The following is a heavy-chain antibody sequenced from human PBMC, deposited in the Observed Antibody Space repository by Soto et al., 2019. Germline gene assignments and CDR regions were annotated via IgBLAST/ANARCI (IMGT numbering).Heavy chain of an antibody. J-gene: IGHJ4*02. CDR1: GFTFSDYW. D-gene: IGHD3-10*01. Sequence: EVQLVESGGGLVQPGGSLRLSCAASGFTFSDYWMSWVRQAPGKGLECVANIKTDGSEKYYVDPVKGRFTISRDNGKNSLYLQMNSLRAEDTAVYYCASSMGRGGNDYWGQGTLVAVSS. CDR2: IKTDGSEK. V-gene: IGHV3-7*05. CDR3: ASSMGRGGNDY.